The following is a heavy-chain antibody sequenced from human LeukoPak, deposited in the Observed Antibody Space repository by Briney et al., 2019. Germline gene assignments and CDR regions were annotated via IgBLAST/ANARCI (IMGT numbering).Heavy chain of an antibody. V-gene: IGHV1-8*01. J-gene: IGHJ4*02. D-gene: IGHD6-19*01. CDR3: ARGGAGTLEAVD. CDR2: MNPNSGDT. CDR1: GYTFTSSD. Sequence: ASVKVSCRASGYTFTSSDINWVRQATGQGLEWMGWMNPNSGDTGYAQKFQGRATMTRDTSISTAYMELSSLTSEDTAVYYCARGGAGTLEAVDWGQGTLVTVSS.